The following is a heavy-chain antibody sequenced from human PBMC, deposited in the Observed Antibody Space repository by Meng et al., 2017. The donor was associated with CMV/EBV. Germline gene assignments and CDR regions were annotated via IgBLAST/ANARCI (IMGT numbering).Heavy chain of an antibody. CDR1: GFTVSSNY. CDR3: AREGDFWSGYRDPYYYGMDV. D-gene: IGHD3-3*01. V-gene: IGHV3-66*02. J-gene: IGHJ6*02. Sequence: SWAASGFTVSSNYMSWVRQAPGKGLEWVSVIYSGGSTYYADSVKGRFTISRDNSKNTLYLQMNSLRAEDTAVYYCAREGDFWSGYRDPYYYGMDVWGQGTTVTVSS. CDR2: IYSGGST.